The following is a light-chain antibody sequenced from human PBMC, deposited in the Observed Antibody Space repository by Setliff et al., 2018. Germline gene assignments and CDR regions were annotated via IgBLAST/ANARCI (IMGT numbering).Light chain of an antibody. Sequence: QSALTQPRSVSGSPGQSVTISCTGTSSDVGGYNSVSWYQQHPDKPPKLIIYEVSNRPSGVSNRFSGSKSGNTASLTISGLQAEDEADYYCSSYTSSSTRVFGTGTKVTVL. CDR1: SSDVGGYNS. CDR3: SSYTSSSTRV. J-gene: IGLJ1*01. CDR2: EVS. V-gene: IGLV2-14*01.